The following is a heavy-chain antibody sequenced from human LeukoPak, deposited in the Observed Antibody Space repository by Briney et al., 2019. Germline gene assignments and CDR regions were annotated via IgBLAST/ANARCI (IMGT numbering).Heavy chain of an antibody. Sequence: PGRSLRLSCAASGFTFDDYAMHWVRRAPGKGLEWVSGISWNSGSIGYADSVKGRFTISRDNAKNSLYLQMNSLRAEDMALYYCAKDMGSGWTEYGYWGQGTLVTVTS. CDR1: GFTFDDYA. J-gene: IGHJ4*02. D-gene: IGHD6-19*01. CDR3: AKDMGSGWTEYGY. V-gene: IGHV3-9*03. CDR2: ISWNSGSI.